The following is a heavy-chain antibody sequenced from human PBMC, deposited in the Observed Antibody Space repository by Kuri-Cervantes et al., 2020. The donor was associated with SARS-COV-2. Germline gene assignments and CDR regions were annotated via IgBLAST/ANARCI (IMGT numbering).Heavy chain of an antibody. CDR3: AKAYDPYGMDV. CDR2: ISYDGSNK. CDR1: AFTFSSYG. V-gene: IGHV3-30*18. J-gene: IGHJ6*02. D-gene: IGHD5-12*01. Sequence: GESLKISCAASAFTFSSYGMHWVRQAPGKGLEWVAVISYDGSNKYYADSVKGRFTISRDNSKNTLYLQMNSLRAEDTAVYYCAKAYDPYGMDVWGQGTTVTVSS.